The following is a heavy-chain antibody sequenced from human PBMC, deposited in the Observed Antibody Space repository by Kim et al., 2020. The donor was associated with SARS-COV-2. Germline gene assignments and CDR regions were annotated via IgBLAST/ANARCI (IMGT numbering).Heavy chain of an antibody. CDR3: AGVDDAFDI. J-gene: IGHJ3*02. V-gene: IGHV6-1*01. CDR2: YN. D-gene: IGHD2-15*01. Sequence: YNDYAVSVKSRITINPDTSKNQFSLQLNSVTPEDTAVYYCAGVDDAFDIWGQGTMVTVSS.